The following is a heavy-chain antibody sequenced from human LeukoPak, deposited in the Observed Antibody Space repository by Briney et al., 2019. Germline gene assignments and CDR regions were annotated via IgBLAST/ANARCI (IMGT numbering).Heavy chain of an antibody. CDR2: ISWSGGSI. CDR3: ATDMGDCTDGSCAYGMDV. CDR1: GITFDDYA. D-gene: IGHD2-15*01. J-gene: IGHJ6*02. Sequence: PGGSLRLSCAASGITFDDYAMHWVRQAPGKGLEWVSGISWSGGSIGYADSVKGRFTISRDNAKNSLYLQMYSLRAEDTALYYCATDMGDCTDGSCAYGMDVWGQGTTVTVSS. V-gene: IGHV3-9*01.